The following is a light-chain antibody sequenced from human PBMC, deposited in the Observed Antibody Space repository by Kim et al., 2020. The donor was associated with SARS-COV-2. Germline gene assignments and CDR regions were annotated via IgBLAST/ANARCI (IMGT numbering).Light chain of an antibody. CDR1: QSVSSSY. CDR2: GAS. J-gene: IGKJ2*01. CDR3: QQYGSSPYT. V-gene: IGKV3-20*01. Sequence: LSPGERATLSCRASQSVSSSYLAWYQRKPGQAPRLLSYGASSRATGIPDRFSGSGSGTDFTLTISRLEPEDFAVYYCQQYGSSPYTFGQGNKLEI.